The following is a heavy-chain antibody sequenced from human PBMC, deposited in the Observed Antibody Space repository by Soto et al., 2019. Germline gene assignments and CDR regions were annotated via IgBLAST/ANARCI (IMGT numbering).Heavy chain of an antibody. CDR1: GFTFSSYS. CDR2: ISSSSTI. J-gene: IGHJ3*02. Sequence: GGSLRLSCAASGFTFSSYSMNWVRQAPGKGLEWVSYISSSSTIYYADSVKGRFTISRDNAKNSLYLQMNSLRAEDTAVYYCARSSGWYYAFDIWGQGTMVTVSS. V-gene: IGHV3-48*01. D-gene: IGHD6-19*01. CDR3: ARSSGWYYAFDI.